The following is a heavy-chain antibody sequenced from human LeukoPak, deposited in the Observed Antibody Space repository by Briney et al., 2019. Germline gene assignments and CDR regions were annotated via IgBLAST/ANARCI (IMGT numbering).Heavy chain of an antibody. CDR3: ARDGGSWYYYYMDV. Sequence: TSETLSLTCTVSGGSISSSSYYWGWIRQPPGKGLEWIGRIYTSGSTNYNPSLKSRVTMSVDTSKNQFSLKLSSVTAADTAVYYCARDGGSWYYYYMDVWGKGTTVTVSS. D-gene: IGHD3-10*01. J-gene: IGHJ6*03. CDR1: GGSISSSSYY. CDR2: IYTSGST. V-gene: IGHV4-39*07.